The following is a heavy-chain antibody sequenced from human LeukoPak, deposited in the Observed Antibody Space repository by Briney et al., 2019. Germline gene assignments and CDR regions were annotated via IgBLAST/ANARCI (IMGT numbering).Heavy chain of an antibody. D-gene: IGHD3-10*01. CDR1: GYTFTGYH. CDR2: INPNSGGT. Sequence: ASVTVSCKPSGYTFTGYHIHWVRQAPGQGLEWMGWINPNSGGTNLAQKFEGRVTMTTDASTSTAYMDLRSLRSDDTAVYYCARDPYGSGSPNWFDPWGQGTLVTVSS. J-gene: IGHJ5*02. V-gene: IGHV1-2*02. CDR3: ARDPYGSGSPNWFDP.